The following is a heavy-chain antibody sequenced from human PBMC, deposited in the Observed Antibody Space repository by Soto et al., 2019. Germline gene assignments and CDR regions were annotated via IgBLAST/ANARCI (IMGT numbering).Heavy chain of an antibody. CDR3: VSDRGYGHASVPYS. Sequence: QAQLVESGGGVVQPGRSLRLSCAASGFAFSSYGMHWVRQAPGTGLEWVAVISYDGSLQHYADSVKGRFTISRDNSKNMGLLQMSSLRAEETAVYYCVSDRGYGHASVPYSWGQGTLVSVSS. CDR1: GFAFSSYG. CDR2: ISYDGSLQ. D-gene: IGHD5-18*01. J-gene: IGHJ4*02. V-gene: IGHV3-30*03.